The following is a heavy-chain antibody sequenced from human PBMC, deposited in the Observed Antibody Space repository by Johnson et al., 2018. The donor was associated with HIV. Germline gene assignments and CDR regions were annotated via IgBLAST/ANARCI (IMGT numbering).Heavy chain of an antibody. CDR3: ARASDAFDI. CDR1: GFTVRSSY. CDR2: IYSGGST. V-gene: IGHV3-66*01. Sequence: QLVESGGGLVQPGGSLRLSCAASGFTVRSSYMSWVRQAPGKGLEHVSVIYSGGSTYYADSVKGRFTISRDNSKNTLYLQMNSLRAEDTAVYYCARASDAFDIWGQGTMVTVSS. J-gene: IGHJ3*02.